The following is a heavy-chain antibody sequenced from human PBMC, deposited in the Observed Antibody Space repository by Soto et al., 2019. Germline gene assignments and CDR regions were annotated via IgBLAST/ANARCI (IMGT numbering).Heavy chain of an antibody. CDR3: ASVVESPLCYGMDV. CDR2: IIPIFGTA. Sequence: SVKVSCKASGGTFSSYAISWVRQAPGQGLEWMGGIIPIFGTANYAQKFQGRVTITADESTSTAYMELSSLRSEDTAVYYCASVVESPLCYGMDVWGQGTTVTVSS. V-gene: IGHV1-69*13. D-gene: IGHD3-3*01. CDR1: GGTFSSYA. J-gene: IGHJ6*02.